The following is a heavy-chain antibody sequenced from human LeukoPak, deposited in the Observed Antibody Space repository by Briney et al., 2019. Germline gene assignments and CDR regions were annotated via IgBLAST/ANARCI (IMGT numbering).Heavy chain of an antibody. J-gene: IGHJ4*02. CDR3: ARGIGSRDSSGFDY. CDR1: GYTFTGYY. Sequence: GGSVKVFSKASGYTFTGYYMLWVRQPPGQGLEWMGWINPNSGGTNYAQKFQGRVTMTRDTSISTAYMELSRLRSDDTAVYYCARGIGSRDSSGFDYGGQGTLVTVSS. CDR2: INPNSGGT. V-gene: IGHV1-2*02. D-gene: IGHD3-22*01.